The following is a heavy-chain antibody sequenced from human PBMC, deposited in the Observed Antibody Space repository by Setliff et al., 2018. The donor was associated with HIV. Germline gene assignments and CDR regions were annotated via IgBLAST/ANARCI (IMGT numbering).Heavy chain of an antibody. D-gene: IGHD1-1*01. J-gene: IGHJ4*02. Sequence: PGGSLRLSCTASGFTFGEYAMSWVRQAPGKGLEWVGIIKSKVYGETTEYAASVKGRFTLSRDDSKSIAYLQMNSLKTEDTGVYYCTPPPGTYWGQGTLVTVSS. V-gene: IGHV3-49*04. CDR3: TPPPGTY. CDR1: GFTFGEYA. CDR2: IKSKVYGETT.